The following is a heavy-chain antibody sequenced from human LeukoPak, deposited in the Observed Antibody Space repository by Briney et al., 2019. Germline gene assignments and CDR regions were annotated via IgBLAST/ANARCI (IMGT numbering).Heavy chain of an antibody. CDR1: GGSISSSSYY. V-gene: IGHV4-39*01. Sequence: PSETLSLTCTVSGGSISSSSYYWGWIRQPPGKGLEWIGSIYYSGSTYYNPSLKSRVTISVDTSKNQFSLKLRSVTAADTAVYYCARLGTTVTTDYWGQGTLVTVSS. CDR3: ARLGTTVTTDY. D-gene: IGHD4-17*01. J-gene: IGHJ4*02. CDR2: IYYSGST.